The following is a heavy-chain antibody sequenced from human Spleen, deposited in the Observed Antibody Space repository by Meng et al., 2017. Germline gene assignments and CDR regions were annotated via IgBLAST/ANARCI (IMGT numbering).Heavy chain of an antibody. V-gene: IGHV3-7*03. Sequence: GESLKISCAASGFSFNSHWMKWVRQAPGKGLEWVANIIDDGSEEDYVDSVKGRFTISRDNAKNSLYLQMNSLRAEDTALYYCAKDINPGTFNLLDAWGQGALVTVSS. J-gene: IGHJ5*02. D-gene: IGHD2/OR15-2a*01. CDR3: AKDINPGTFNLLDA. CDR2: IIDDGSEE. CDR1: GFSFNSHW.